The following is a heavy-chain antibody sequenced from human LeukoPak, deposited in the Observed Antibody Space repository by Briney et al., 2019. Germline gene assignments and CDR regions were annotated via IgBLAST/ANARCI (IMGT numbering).Heavy chain of an antibody. J-gene: IGHJ5*02. CDR2: VVSSGGTT. CDR3: ARDAAVAGLFDP. V-gene: IGHV3-23*01. D-gene: IGHD6-19*01. CDR1: GFTFSTYS. Sequence: PGGSLRLSCAASGFTFSTYSMNWVRQVPGKGLEWVSFVVSSGGTTYYADSVKGRFTISRDNSKNTLYLQMNSLRAEDTAVYYCARDAAVAGLFDPWGQGTLVTVSS.